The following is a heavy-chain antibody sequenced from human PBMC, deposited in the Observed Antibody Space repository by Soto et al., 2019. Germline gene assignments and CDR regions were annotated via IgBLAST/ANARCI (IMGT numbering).Heavy chain of an antibody. V-gene: IGHV3-64*01. CDR2: ISSNGGST. Sequence: PGGSLRLSCAASGFTFSSYAMHWVRQAPGKGLEYVSAISSNGGSTYYANSVKGRFTISRDNSKNTLYLQMGSLRAEDMAVYYCARDRKYKSCSGGSCYSAGYHHYYMAFWSKGSTDTGSS. D-gene: IGHD2-15*01. CDR1: GFTFSSYA. J-gene: IGHJ6*03. CDR3: ARDRKYKSCSGGSCYSAGYHHYYMAF.